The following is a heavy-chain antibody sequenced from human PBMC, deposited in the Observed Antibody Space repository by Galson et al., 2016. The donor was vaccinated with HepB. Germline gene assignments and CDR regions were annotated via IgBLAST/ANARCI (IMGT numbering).Heavy chain of an antibody. Sequence: SLRLSCAASGFTFSTYGMHWVRQAPGKGLEWVSSINIDGDSTYYADSVTGRFTISRDNSKNTVYLQMNSLRAEDTALYYCAKDSPYSSGWSTYWGQGTLVTVSS. CDR3: AKDSPYSSGWSTY. V-gene: IGHV3-23*01. CDR2: INIDGDST. J-gene: IGHJ4*02. CDR1: GFTFSTYG. D-gene: IGHD6-19*01.